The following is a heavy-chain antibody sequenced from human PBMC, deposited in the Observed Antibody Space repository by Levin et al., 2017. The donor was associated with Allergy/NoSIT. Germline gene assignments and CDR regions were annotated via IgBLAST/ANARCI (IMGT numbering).Heavy chain of an antibody. CDR2: IIPILGIA. CDR3: ARDLARDTASF. D-gene: IGHD5-18*01. CDR1: GGTFSSYA. Sequence: ASVKVSCKASGGTFSSYAISWVRQAPGQGLEWMGRIIPILGIANYAQKFQGRVTITADKSTSTAYMELSSLRSEDTAVYYCARDLARDTASFWGQGTMVTVSS. V-gene: IGHV1-69*04. J-gene: IGHJ3*01.